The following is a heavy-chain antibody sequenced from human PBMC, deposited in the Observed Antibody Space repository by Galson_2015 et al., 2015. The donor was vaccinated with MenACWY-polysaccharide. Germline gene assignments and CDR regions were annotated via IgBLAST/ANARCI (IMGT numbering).Heavy chain of an antibody. CDR2: IGGSGSST. V-gene: IGHV3-23*01. D-gene: IGHD2-2*01. CDR3: ARVRYSTGKYQFDY. Sequence: SLRLSCAASGFTFSNYAMSWVRQASGKGLEWVSTIGGSGSSTHYADSVKGRFTISRDNSKNTLSLQMNSLRAEDTAVYYCARVRYSTGKYQFDYWGQGTLVAVSS. CDR1: GFTFSNYA. J-gene: IGHJ4*02.